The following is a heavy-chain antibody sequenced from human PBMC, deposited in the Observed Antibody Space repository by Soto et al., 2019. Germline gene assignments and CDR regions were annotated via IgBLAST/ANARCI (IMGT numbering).Heavy chain of an antibody. CDR1: GGSFSGYY. CDR3: ARVRSGYYYGYYYYGMDV. V-gene: IGHV4-34*01. CDR2: INHSGST. Sequence: SETLSLTCAVYGGSFSGYYWSWIRQPPGKGLEWIGEINHSGSTNYNPSLKSRVTISVDTSKNQFSLKLSSVTAADTAVFYFARVRSGYYYGYYYYGMDVWGQGTTVTVSS. J-gene: IGHJ6*02. D-gene: IGHD3-22*01.